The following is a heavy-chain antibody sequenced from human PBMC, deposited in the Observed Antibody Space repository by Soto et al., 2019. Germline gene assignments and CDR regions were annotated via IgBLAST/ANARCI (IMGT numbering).Heavy chain of an antibody. CDR3: ARGLFDP. Sequence: SETLSLTCTVSGGSVSSGSYYWSWIRQPPGKGLEWIGYIYYSGSTNHNPSLKSRVTISVDTSKNQFSLKLSSVTAADTAVYYCARGLFDPWGQGTLVTVSS. V-gene: IGHV4-61*01. J-gene: IGHJ5*02. CDR1: GGSVSSGSYY. CDR2: IYYSGST.